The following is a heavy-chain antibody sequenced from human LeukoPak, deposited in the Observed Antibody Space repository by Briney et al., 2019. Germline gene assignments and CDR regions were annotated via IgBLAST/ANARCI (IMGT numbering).Heavy chain of an antibody. CDR1: GFTFNSHW. D-gene: IGHD3-10*01. Sequence: PGGSLRLSCGASGFTFNSHWMHGVRQAPGKGLVWMSCINSDGTNTNYADSAKGRFTISIDNAKNTLYLQVNNLRAEDTAVYYCGRDRGYHLDYWGQGTLVTVSS. J-gene: IGHJ4*02. CDR3: GRDRGYHLDY. CDR2: INSDGTNT. V-gene: IGHV3-74*01.